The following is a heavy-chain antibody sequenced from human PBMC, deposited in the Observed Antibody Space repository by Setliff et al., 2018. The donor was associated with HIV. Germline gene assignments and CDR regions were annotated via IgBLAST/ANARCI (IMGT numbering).Heavy chain of an antibody. CDR2: IFSNDEH. D-gene: IGHD1-1*01. V-gene: IGHV2-26*01. CDR3: ARMGYWNDLQIDY. Sequence: ESGPTLVNPTETLTLTCTVSGFSLSSALMGVTWIRQPPGKALEWLAHIFSNDEHAYSTSLKNRLTISKDTSKSQVVLTMTNMDPVDTATYYCARMGYWNDLQIDYWGRGILVTVSS. J-gene: IGHJ4*02. CDR1: GFSLSSALMG.